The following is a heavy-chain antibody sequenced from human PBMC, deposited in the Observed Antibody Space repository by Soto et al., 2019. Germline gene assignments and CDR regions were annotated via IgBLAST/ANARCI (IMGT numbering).Heavy chain of an antibody. D-gene: IGHD3-22*01. CDR2: IYYSGST. CDR1: GGSINSSSYY. CDR3: ARLGYDSSAHFDDVDY. Sequence: SETLSLTCTVSGGSINSSSYYWGWIRQSPGQGLEWIGNIYYSGSTYYNPSLRSRATISVDTSKNQFSLRLNSVTAADTAVYYCARLGYDSSAHFDDVDYWGQGALVTVSS. V-gene: IGHV4-39*01. J-gene: IGHJ4*02.